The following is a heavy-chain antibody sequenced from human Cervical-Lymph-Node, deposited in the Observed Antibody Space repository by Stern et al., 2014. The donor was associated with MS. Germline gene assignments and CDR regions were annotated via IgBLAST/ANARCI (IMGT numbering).Heavy chain of an antibody. CDR2: INPNNGVT. V-gene: IGHV1-2*04. D-gene: IGHD2-15*01. CDR3: ARGYPFFDN. Sequence: DQLVESGAEVKKPGASVKGSCTASGYTFTGFFLHWGRQAPGPGLERGGWINPNNGVTKSGKQVQGWVTLTREQTIKQVYMDLNRLKSDDTAVFYCARGYPFFDNWGQGTLVTVSS. J-gene: IGHJ4*02. CDR1: GYTFTGFF.